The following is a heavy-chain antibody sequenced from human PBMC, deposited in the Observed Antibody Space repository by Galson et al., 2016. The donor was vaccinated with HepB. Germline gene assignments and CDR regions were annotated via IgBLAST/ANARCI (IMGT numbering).Heavy chain of an antibody. CDR2: ISGDGGST. V-gene: IGHV3-23*01. D-gene: IGHD6-19*01. Sequence: SLRLSCAASGFTFGRYAMSWVRQAPGKELEWVSAISGDGGSTYYAGSAQGRFTSSRDRSTNTMYLQMNSLRTDDTAVYYCARFTQEWLDRVYYFDYWGQGTLVTVSS. CDR1: GFTFGRYA. J-gene: IGHJ4*02. CDR3: ARFTQEWLDRVYYFDY.